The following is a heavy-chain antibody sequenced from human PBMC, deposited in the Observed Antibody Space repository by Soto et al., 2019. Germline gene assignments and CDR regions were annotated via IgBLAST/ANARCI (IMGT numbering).Heavy chain of an antibody. Sequence: QVQLVQSGAELKKPGSSVKVSCKASGDTFSFYTFNWVRQAPGLGLEWMGRVNPILSMSNYAQKFQGRVTMTADKSTSTAYMELRSLRSEDTAFYYCATSYGSGSRAFDYWGQGALVTVSS. CDR2: VNPILSMS. CDR3: ATSYGSGSRAFDY. CDR1: GDTFSFYT. V-gene: IGHV1-69*02. J-gene: IGHJ4*02. D-gene: IGHD3-10*01.